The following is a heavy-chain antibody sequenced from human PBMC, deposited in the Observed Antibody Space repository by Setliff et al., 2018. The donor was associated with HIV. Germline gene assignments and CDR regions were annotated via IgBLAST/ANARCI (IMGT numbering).Heavy chain of an antibody. CDR3: VRRNDYKFDY. CDR1: VYKFTGYW. D-gene: IGHD4-4*01. CDR2: IDPSDSYV. V-gene: IGHV5-10-1*01. J-gene: IGHJ4*02. Sequence: GESLKISCKFSVYKFTGYWINWVRQMPGKGLEWMGRIDPSDSYVDYSPSFQGHVTISIDKSVSSAHLQWSSLKASDTAMYYCVRRNDYKFDYWGQGTQVTVSS.